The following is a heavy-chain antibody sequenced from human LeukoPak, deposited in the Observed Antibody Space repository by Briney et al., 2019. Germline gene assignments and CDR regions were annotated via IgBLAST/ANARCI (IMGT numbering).Heavy chain of an antibody. CDR1: GFTFSDYE. V-gene: IGHV3-48*03. J-gene: IGHJ4*02. D-gene: IGHD3-10*02. Sequence: PGGSLRHSCAASGFTFSDYEINWVRQAPGEGREWVSCISTSGSTTYHADSVKGRFTISRDNAKLSLFLQMNTLTVEYTAVYYCARGALHVFDYWGQGTPVTVSS. CDR2: ISTSGSTT. CDR3: ARGALHVFDY.